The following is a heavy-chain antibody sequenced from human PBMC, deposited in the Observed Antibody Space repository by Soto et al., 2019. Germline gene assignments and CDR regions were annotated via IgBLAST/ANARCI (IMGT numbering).Heavy chain of an antibody. V-gene: IGHV4-31*03. CDR2: IYVTGAV. J-gene: IGHJ5*02. D-gene: IGHD2-21*01. CDR1: GAALNSGNYY. Sequence: SETLSLTCIVSGAALNSGNYYWSWIRQVPGKGLEWIGHIYVTGAVDYNPSLRDRITISQDTSERQFSLNLRLVTAADTAVYYCERIRIATNKYKWFDPWGQGTLATVYS. CDR3: ERIRIATNKYKWFDP.